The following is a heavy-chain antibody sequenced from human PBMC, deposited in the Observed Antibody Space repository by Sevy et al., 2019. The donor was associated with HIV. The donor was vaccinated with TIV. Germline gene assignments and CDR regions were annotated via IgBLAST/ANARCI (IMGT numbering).Heavy chain of an antibody. CDR3: AKEGLRPYDSSSYYAGPDAFHI. D-gene: IGHD3-22*01. Sequence: GGSLRLSCAASGFTFSSYGMSWVRQAPGKGLDWVSAISRSGGRTYYADSVKGRFTISRDNSKNTLYLQMNSLRAEDTAVHYCAKEGLRPYDSSSYYAGPDAFHIWGQGTMVTVSS. CDR1: GFTFSSYG. CDR2: ISRSGGRT. J-gene: IGHJ3*02. V-gene: IGHV3-23*01.